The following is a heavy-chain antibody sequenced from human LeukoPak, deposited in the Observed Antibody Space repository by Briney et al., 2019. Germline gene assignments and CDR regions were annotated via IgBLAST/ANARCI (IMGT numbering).Heavy chain of an antibody. V-gene: IGHV3-23*01. D-gene: IGHD6-19*01. CDR3: ARSGSGWYGYYYGMDV. Sequence: GGSLRLSCAASGFIFSSYSMSWVRQAPGKGLEWVSVITGSGGNTYYADSVKGRFTISKDNSKNTLYLQMNSLRAEDTAVYYCARSGSGWYGYYYGMDVWGQGTTVTVSS. CDR2: ITGSGGNT. CDR1: GFIFSSYS. J-gene: IGHJ6*02.